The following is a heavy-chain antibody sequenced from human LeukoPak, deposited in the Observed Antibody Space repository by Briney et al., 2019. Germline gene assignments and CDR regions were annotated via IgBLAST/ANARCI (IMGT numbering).Heavy chain of an antibody. CDR2: VSGSGIYT. J-gene: IGHJ6*03. D-gene: IGHD6-6*01. V-gene: IGHV3-21*01. CDR3: ARRGGSSSMDYYYHYMDV. Sequence: GGSLTLSCPAAAFTFSDHSMNWVRQAPGEGLEWVSSVSGSGIYTYYADSVKGRFTTSRENAKTPLHLQMNSLRAEDTAVYYCARRGGSSSMDYYYHYMDVWGKGTTVTVSS. CDR1: AFTFSDHS.